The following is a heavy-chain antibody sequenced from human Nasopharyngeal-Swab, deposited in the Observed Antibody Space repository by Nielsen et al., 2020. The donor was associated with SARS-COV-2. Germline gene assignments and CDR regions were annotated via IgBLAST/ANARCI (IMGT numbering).Heavy chain of an antibody. CDR3: ARTYIVVVPAAMGYYYYGMDV. CDR1: GGSISSSNW. V-gene: IGHV4-4*02. J-gene: IGHJ6*02. Sequence: SETLSLTCAVSGGSISSSNWWSWVRQPPGKGLEWLGEIYHSGSTNYHPSLKSRVTISVDKSKNQFSLNLSSVTAADTAVYYCARTYIVVVPAAMGYYYYGMDVWGQGTTVTVSS. CDR2: IYHSGST. D-gene: IGHD2-2*01.